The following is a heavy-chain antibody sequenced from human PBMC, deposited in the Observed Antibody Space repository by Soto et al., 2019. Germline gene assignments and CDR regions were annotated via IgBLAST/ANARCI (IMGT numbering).Heavy chain of an antibody. J-gene: IGHJ4*02. CDR1: GFTFRTYG. Sequence: GGSLILSFAASGFTFRTYGMHWVRQAPGKGLEWVAFISDDGSQKYYGDSVKGRFTISRDNSKNTLSLRMISLRTEDTSVYYCAKEAPGGWHFFDTWGQGTLVTVSS. D-gene: IGHD6-19*01. V-gene: IGHV3-30*18. CDR2: ISDDGSQK. CDR3: AKEAPGGWHFFDT.